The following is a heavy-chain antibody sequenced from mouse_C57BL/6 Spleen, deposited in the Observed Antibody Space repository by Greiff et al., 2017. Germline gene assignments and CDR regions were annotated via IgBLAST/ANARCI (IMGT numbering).Heavy chain of an antibody. V-gene: IGHV3-6*01. J-gene: IGHJ3*01. Sequence: VQLQQSGPGLVKPSQSLSLTCSVTGYSITSGYYWNWIRQFPGNKLEWMGYISYDGSNNYNPSLKNRISITRDTSKNQFFLKLNSVTTEDTATYYCARAFYYGSSYDWFAYWGQGTLVTVSA. CDR1: GYSITSGYY. CDR3: ARAFYYGSSYDWFAY. D-gene: IGHD1-1*01. CDR2: ISYDGSN.